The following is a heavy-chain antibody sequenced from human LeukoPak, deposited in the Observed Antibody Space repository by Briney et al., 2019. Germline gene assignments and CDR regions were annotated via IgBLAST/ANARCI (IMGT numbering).Heavy chain of an antibody. CDR3: ATWRTAKTGFDY. CDR1: GGSISSSGYY. V-gene: IGHV4-39*01. D-gene: IGHD1-1*01. CDR2: IYYSGTT. J-gene: IGHJ4*02. Sequence: SETLSLTCTVSGGSISSSGYYWGWIRQPPGKGLEWIGSIYYSGTTYYNPSLKTRVTISVDTSKNQFSLNLSSVTAADTAVYYCATWRTAKTGFDYWGQGTLVTVSS.